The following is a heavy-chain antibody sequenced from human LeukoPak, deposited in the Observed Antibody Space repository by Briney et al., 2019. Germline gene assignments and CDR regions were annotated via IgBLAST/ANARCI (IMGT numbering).Heavy chain of an antibody. J-gene: IGHJ4*02. V-gene: IGHV1-46*01. CDR2: INPSGGST. CDR3: ARGPQTRYFFDF. Sequence: ASVKVSCKASGYTFTSYFMHWVRQAPGQGLERMGIINPSGGSTNYAQKFQGRVTLTRDTSTSTVYMELSSLKSADTAVYFCARGPQTRYFFDFWGQGTLVTVSS. CDR1: GYTFTSYF. D-gene: IGHD3-16*01.